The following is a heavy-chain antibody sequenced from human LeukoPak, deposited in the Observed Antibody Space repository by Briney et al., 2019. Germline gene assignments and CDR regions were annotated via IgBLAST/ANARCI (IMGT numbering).Heavy chain of an antibody. J-gene: IGHJ4*02. D-gene: IGHD5-18*01. CDR1: GGTFSSYA. CDR3: ARASDTAMVLDY. CDR2: IIPIFGTA. V-gene: IGHV1-69*13. Sequence: AAPVKVSCEASGGTFSSYAISWVRQAPGQGLEWMGGIIPIFGTANYAQKFQGRVTITADESTSTAYMELSSLRSEDTAVYYCARASDTAMVLDYWGQGTLVTVSS.